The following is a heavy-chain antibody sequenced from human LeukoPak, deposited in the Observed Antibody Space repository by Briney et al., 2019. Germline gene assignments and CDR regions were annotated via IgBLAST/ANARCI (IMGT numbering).Heavy chain of an antibody. Sequence: GGSLRLSCAPSSFSFSNYYMTWVRQAPGRGLEWVSTINADGRSTHYADSVRGRLTISRDNYKNMLYLQMNSLRAEDTALYYCAKDLGRDGDEIFDYWGQGTLVTVSS. CDR2: INADGRST. CDR1: SFSFSNYY. D-gene: IGHD3-16*01. V-gene: IGHV3-23*01. CDR3: AKDLGRDGDEIFDY. J-gene: IGHJ4*02.